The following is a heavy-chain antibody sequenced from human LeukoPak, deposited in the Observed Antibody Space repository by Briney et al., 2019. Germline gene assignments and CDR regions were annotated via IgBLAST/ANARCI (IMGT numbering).Heavy chain of an antibody. Sequence: GGSLRLSCAASGFTLGISWMTWVRQAPGKGLEWVASLREDGGEKTYVDSVKGRFTISRDNAKNTLYLQMNSLRAEDTAVYYCARKRMPDAFDIWGQGTVVTVSS. CDR1: GFTLGISW. CDR3: ARKRMPDAFDI. D-gene: IGHD2-2*01. V-gene: IGHV3-7*01. J-gene: IGHJ3*02. CDR2: LREDGGEK.